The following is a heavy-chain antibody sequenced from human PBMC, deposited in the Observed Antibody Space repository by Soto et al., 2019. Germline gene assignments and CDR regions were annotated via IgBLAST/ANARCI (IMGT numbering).Heavy chain of an antibody. J-gene: IGHJ6*02. CDR2: ISSSSSTI. Sequence: EVQLVESGGGLVQPGGSLRLSCAASGFTFSSYSMNWVRQAPGKGLEWVSYISSSSSTIYYADSVKGRFTISRDNAKNSLYLQMNSLRDEDTAVYYCARGSWFGESNYGMDVWGQGTTVTVSS. V-gene: IGHV3-48*02. CDR3: ARGSWFGESNYGMDV. D-gene: IGHD3-10*01. CDR1: GFTFSSYS.